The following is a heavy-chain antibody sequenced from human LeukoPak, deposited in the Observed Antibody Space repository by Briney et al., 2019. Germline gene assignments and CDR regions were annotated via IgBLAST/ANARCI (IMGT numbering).Heavy chain of an antibody. CDR1: GFTFSSYS. J-gene: IGHJ3*02. Sequence: GGSLRLSCSASGFTFSSYSMNWVREAPGKGLEWVSSISSSSSYIYYADSVKGRFTISRDNAKNSLYLQMNSLRAEDTAVYYCARDRGGVYSSSWYSARDAFDIWGQGTMVTVSS. CDR2: ISSSSSYI. CDR3: ARDRGGVYSSSWYSARDAFDI. D-gene: IGHD6-13*01. V-gene: IGHV3-21*01.